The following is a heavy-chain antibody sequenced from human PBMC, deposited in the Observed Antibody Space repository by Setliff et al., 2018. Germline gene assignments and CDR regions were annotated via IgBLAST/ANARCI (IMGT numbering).Heavy chain of an antibody. CDR1: GYTFTSYD. J-gene: IGHJ3*02. V-gene: IGHV1-8*02. CDR3: AISTIFGVVSPTPDAFDI. Sequence: ASVKVSCKASGYTFTSYDINWVRQATGQGLEWMGWMNPNSGNTGYAQKFQGRVTMTRNTSISTAYMELSSLRSEDTAVYYCAISTIFGVVSPTPDAFDIWGHGTMVTVSS. D-gene: IGHD3-3*01. CDR2: MNPNSGNT.